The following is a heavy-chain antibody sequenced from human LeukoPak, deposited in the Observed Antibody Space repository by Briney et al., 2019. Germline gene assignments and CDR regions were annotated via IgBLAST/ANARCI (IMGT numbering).Heavy chain of an antibody. D-gene: IGHD6-13*01. CDR2: IYYSGST. J-gene: IGHJ6*04. CDR1: GGSISSYY. V-gene: IGHV4-59*01. CDR3: ARDRVQQLVRGNYYYYYGMDV. Sequence: SETLSLTCTVSGGSISSYYWRWIRQPPGKGLEWVGYIYYSGSTNYNPSLKSRVTISVDTSKNQFSLKLSSVTAADTAVYYCARDRVQQLVRGNYYYYYGMDVWGKGTTVTVSS.